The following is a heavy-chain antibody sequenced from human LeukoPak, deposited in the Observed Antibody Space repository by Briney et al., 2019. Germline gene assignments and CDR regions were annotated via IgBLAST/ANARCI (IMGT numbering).Heavy chain of an antibody. J-gene: IGHJ4*02. CDR3: ATETIGRHYDY. CDR1: GCIFSSCG. D-gene: IGHD1-14*01. Sequence: GAPLSLSCAACGCIFSSCGFNWLRQAREEGLERVSSFGPTGTDRYYADPVRGRFTISRDNAKNSMYLQMDRLRDEDTAVYYCATETIGRHYDYWGQGTLLTVSS. V-gene: IGHV3-21*01. CDR2: FGPTGTDR.